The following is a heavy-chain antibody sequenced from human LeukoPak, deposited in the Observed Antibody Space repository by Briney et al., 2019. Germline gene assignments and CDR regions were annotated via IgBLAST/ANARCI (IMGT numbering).Heavy chain of an antibody. CDR2: ISGSGGST. CDR3: AKDLYYDLLMGTFDH. Sequence: GGSLRLSCAASGFTFSSYAMSWVRQAPGKGLEWVSAISGSGGSTYYADSVKGRFTISRDNSKSTMDLQMNSLRAEDTAVYYCAKDLYYDLLMGTFDHWGQGTLVTVSS. V-gene: IGHV3-23*01. J-gene: IGHJ4*02. D-gene: IGHD3-9*01. CDR1: GFTFSSYA.